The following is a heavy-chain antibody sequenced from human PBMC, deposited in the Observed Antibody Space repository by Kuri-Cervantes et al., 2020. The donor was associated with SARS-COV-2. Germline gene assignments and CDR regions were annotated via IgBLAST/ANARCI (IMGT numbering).Heavy chain of an antibody. D-gene: IGHD6-6*01. CDR3: AKDMYSSSSLDAFDI. J-gene: IGHJ3*02. CDR2: ISYDGSNK. V-gene: IGHV3-30-3*01. CDR1: GFTFSSYA. Sequence: GESLKISCAASGFTFSSYAMHWVRQAPGKGLEWVAVISYDGSNKYYADSVKGRFTISRDNSKNTLYLQMNSLRAEDTAVYYCAKDMYSSSSLDAFDIWGQGTMVTVSS.